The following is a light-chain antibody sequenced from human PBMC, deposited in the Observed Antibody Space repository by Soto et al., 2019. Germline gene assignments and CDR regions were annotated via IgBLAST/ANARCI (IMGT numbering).Light chain of an antibody. Sequence: LTQPASVSGSPGQSVTISCTGTSSDFGSYKFVSWYQHHPGKVPKVIIYETSERPSGVSDRFSGSKSGNTASLTISGLQAEDEADYYCFSFTSTNTHVFGSGTKVTVL. J-gene: IGLJ1*01. CDR1: SSDFGSYKF. V-gene: IGLV2-23*01. CDR2: ETS. CDR3: FSFTSTNTHV.